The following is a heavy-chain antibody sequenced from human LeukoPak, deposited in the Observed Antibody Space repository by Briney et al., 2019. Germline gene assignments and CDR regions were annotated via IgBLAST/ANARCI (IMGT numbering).Heavy chain of an antibody. Sequence: GGSLRLSRVASRFTFSGYWMTWVRQAPGRGLEGVAHMRQDGNEKYSVDSVRGRFTISRDNAKNSLYLQMNSLRAEDTAVYYCATDRRGSNDYWGQGTLVTVSS. V-gene: IGHV3-7*01. D-gene: IGHD3-10*01. CDR1: RFTFSGYW. CDR2: MRQDGNEK. CDR3: ATDRRGSNDY. J-gene: IGHJ4*02.